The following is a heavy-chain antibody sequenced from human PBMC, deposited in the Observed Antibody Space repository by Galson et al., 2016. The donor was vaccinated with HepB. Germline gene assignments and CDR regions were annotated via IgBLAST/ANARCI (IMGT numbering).Heavy chain of an antibody. CDR2: VSYDGSYK. V-gene: IGHV3-30-3*01. Sequence: LRLSCASSGFTFNKYAMHWVRQAPSKGLEWVAVVSYDGSYKYYADSVKGRFTISRANSKNTLYLHLNSLRVEDTAVYFCAREGRFLQGPAYYYYYGMDVWGQGTTVTVSS. CDR3: AREGRFLQGPAYYYYYGMDV. D-gene: IGHD3-10*01. CDR1: GFTFNKYA. J-gene: IGHJ6*02.